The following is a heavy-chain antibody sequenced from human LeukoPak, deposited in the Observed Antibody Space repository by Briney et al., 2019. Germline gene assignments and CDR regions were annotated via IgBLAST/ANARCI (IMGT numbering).Heavy chain of an antibody. CDR1: GGSISSDY. CDR2: IHYSGST. V-gene: IGHV4-59*01. J-gene: IGHJ5*02. D-gene: IGHD5-24*01. CDR3: ARRATISSRFDP. Sequence: SETLSLTCTDSGGSISSDYWSWIRQPPGKGLEWIGYIHYSGSTNYNPSLKSRVTISVDTSRNHFSLNLSSVTAADTAVYYCARRATISSRFDPWGQGTLVTVSS.